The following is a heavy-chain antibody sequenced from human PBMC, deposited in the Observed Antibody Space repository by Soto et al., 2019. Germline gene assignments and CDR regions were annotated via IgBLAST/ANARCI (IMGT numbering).Heavy chain of an antibody. Sequence: GASVKVSCKVSGYTLTELSMHWVRQAPGKGLEWMGGFDPEDGETIYAQKFQGRVTMTEDTSTDTAYMELSSLRSEDTAVYYCATAGTGMVVARGAFDIWGQGTMVTVS. D-gene: IGHD5-12*01. CDR1: GYTLTELS. J-gene: IGHJ3*02. CDR3: ATAGTGMVVARGAFDI. CDR2: FDPEDGET. V-gene: IGHV1-24*01.